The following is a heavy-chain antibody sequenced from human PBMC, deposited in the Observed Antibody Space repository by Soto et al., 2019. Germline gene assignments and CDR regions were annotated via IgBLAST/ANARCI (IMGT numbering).Heavy chain of an antibody. CDR2: IYHSGST. J-gene: IGHJ5*02. D-gene: IGHD3-9*01. V-gene: IGHV4-30-2*01. CDR1: GGSLSSGCYS. CDR3: ARGPWDDILTPRFDP. Sequence: PSETLSLTCAVSGGSLSSGCYSWSWIRQPQGTGLEWIVYIYHSGSTYYTQSLKSRVTISVDRSKNQFSLKLSSVTAADTAVYYCARGPWDDILTPRFDPWGQGTLVTVAS.